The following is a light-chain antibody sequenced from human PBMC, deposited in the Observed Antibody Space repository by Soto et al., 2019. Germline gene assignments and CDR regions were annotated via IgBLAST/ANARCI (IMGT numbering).Light chain of an antibody. J-gene: IGKJ1*01. CDR2: AAS. CDR1: QSVNSN. Sequence: EIVMTQSPVTLSVSQGERATLSCRASQSVNSNLAWYQQKPGQAPRLLIYAASTGATGIPARFSGSGSGTDFTLTISRLEPEDFAVYYCQQYGSSGTFGQGTKVDIK. CDR3: QQYGSSGT. V-gene: IGKV3-15*01.